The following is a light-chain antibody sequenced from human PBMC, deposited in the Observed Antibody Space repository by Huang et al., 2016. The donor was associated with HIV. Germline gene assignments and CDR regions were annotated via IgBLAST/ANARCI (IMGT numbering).Light chain of an antibody. J-gene: IGKJ1*01. Sequence: EIVMTQSPATLSVSPGERATLSCRASQCVSSNLAWYQQKPGQAPRLLIYGASTRATGSPARFSGSGSGTEFTLTISSLQSEDFAVYYCQQYDNWPRTFGQGTQVEIK. CDR2: GAS. CDR1: QCVSSN. V-gene: IGKV3-15*01. CDR3: QQYDNWPRT.